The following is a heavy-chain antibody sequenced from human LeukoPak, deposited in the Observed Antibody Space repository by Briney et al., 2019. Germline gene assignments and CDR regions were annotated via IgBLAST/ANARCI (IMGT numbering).Heavy chain of an antibody. J-gene: IGHJ4*02. Sequence: SETLSLTCTVSGGSISSSSYYWGGIRQPPGKGLEWIGSIYYSGSTYYNPSLKSRVTISVDTSKNQFSLKLSSVTAADTAVYYCARDLGAFDYWGQGTLVTVSS. CDR3: ARDLGAFDY. D-gene: IGHD3-16*01. CDR1: GGSISSSSYY. V-gene: IGHV4-39*07. CDR2: IYYSGST.